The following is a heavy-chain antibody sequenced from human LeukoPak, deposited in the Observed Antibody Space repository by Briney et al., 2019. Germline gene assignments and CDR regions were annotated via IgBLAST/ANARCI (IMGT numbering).Heavy chain of an antibody. D-gene: IGHD3-16*01. V-gene: IGHV3-30*04. CDR3: AHPAYDYVWGTLDY. Sequence: GGSLRLSCAASGFTFSSYAMHWARQAPGKGLEWVAVISYDGSNKYYADSVKGRFTISRDNSKNTLYLQMNSLRAEDTAVYYCAHPAYDYVWGTLDYWGQGTLVTVSS. CDR1: GFTFSSYA. J-gene: IGHJ4*02. CDR2: ISYDGSNK.